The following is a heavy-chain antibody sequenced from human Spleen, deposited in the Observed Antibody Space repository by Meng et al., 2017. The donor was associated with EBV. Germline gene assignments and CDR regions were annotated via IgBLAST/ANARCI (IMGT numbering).Heavy chain of an antibody. CDR2: IYHSGSN. V-gene: IGHV4-4*02. CDR1: GGSIRRSNW. J-gene: IGHJ4*02. D-gene: IGHD6-19*01. Sequence: QVELEGSGPGLVKPSGTLVLTCGVSGGSIRRSNWGSWVRQPPGKGLELIGEIYHSGSNNYNPSLKSRVTISVDKSKNQFSLKLSSVTAADTAVYYCARKSVAEGQDYWGQGTLVTVSS. CDR3: ARKSVAEGQDY.